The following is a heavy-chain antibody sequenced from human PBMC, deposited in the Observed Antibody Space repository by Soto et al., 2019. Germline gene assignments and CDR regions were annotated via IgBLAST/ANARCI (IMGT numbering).Heavy chain of an antibody. J-gene: IGHJ6*02. CDR2: IVVGSGNT. CDR1: GFTFTSSA. Sequence: QMQLVQSGPEVKKPGTSVKVSCKASGFTFTSSAVQWVRQARGQRLEWIGWIVVGSGNTNYAQKFQERVTITRDMSTSTAYMELSSLRSEDTAVYYCAAAAVVPAVASYYYYHGMDVWGQGTTVTVSS. D-gene: IGHD2-2*01. CDR3: AAAAVVPAVASYYYYHGMDV. V-gene: IGHV1-58*01.